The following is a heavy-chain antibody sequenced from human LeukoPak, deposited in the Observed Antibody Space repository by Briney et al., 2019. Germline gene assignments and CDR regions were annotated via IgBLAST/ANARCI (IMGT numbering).Heavy chain of an antibody. D-gene: IGHD3-22*01. V-gene: IGHV3-53*01. CDR1: GFTFSNYL. CDR3: ARDHYYDRSWIDY. CDR2: IYSGGST. Sequence: GGSLRLSCAASGFTFSNYLMTWVRQAPGKGLEWVSVIYSGGSTYYADSVKGRFTISRDNSKNTLYLQMNSLRAEDTAVYYCARDHYYDRSWIDYWGQGTLVTVSS. J-gene: IGHJ4*02.